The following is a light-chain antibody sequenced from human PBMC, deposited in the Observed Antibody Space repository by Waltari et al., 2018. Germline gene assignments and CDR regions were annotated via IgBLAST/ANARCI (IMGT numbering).Light chain of an antibody. CDR2: DVS. CDR3: CSYTGSYTLV. CDR1: SSDVGTYNY. J-gene: IGLJ3*02. V-gene: IGLV2-11*01. Sequence: QSALTQPRSVSGSPGQSVTISCTGTSSDVGTYNYISWYQQHPGKAPKLMIYDVSKRPSGFPDRFSGAKSGNTASLSISWLQAEDEADYYCCSYTGSYTLVFGGGTKLTVL.